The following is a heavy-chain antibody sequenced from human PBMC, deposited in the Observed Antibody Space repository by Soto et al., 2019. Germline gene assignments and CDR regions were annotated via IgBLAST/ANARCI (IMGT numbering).Heavy chain of an antibody. D-gene: IGHD4-17*01. V-gene: IGHV3-30-3*01. CDR2: ISYDGSNK. CDR3: ARDRDYGDYFGLIGY. J-gene: IGHJ4*02. CDR1: GFTFSSYA. Sequence: GSLRLSCAASGFTFSSYAMHWVRQAPGKGLEWVAVISYDGSNKYYADSVKGRFTISRDNSKNTLYLQMNSLRAEDTAVYYCARDRDYGDYFGLIGYWGQGTLVTVSS.